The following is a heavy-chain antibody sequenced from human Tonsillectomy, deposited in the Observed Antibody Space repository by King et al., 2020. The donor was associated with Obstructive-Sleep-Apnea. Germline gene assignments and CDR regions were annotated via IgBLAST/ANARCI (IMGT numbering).Heavy chain of an antibody. J-gene: IGHJ6*02. Sequence: VQLVESGGGVVQPGRSLRLSCAASGFTFSSYGMHWVRQAPGKGLEWVAVISYDGSNKYYADSVKGRFTISRDNSKNTLYLQMNSLRAEDTAVYYCAKDSFVWFGDYGMDVWGQGTTVTVSS. V-gene: IGHV3-30*18. CDR2: ISYDGSNK. D-gene: IGHD3-10*01. CDR3: AKDSFVWFGDYGMDV. CDR1: GFTFSSYG.